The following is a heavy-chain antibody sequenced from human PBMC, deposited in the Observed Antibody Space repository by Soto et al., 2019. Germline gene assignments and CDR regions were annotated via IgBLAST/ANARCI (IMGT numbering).Heavy chain of an antibody. J-gene: IGHJ5*02. V-gene: IGHV4-4*07. CDR2: IYFSGSF. Sequence: SETLSLTCTVSGGSITSDYWSWIRQPAGKGLEWLGRIYFSGSFNYNPSLKGRVTMSIDRSKNQVSLNLRSVTAADTAVYYCASGHSSGWPTNWFDPWGQGILVTVSS. CDR3: ASGHSSGWPTNWFDP. CDR1: GGSITSDY. D-gene: IGHD6-19*01.